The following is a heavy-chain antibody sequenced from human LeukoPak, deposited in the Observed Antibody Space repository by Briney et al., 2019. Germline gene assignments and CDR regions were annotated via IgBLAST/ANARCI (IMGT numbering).Heavy chain of an antibody. V-gene: IGHV4-59*01. CDR3: ARGILTGPIRFDP. D-gene: IGHD3-9*01. J-gene: IGHJ5*02. CDR1: GGSITNYY. Sequence: SETLSLTCSVSGGSITNYYWSWIRQSPGKGLEWIGYISYSGRTNYNPSLKSRVSISLDTSKNQFSLKLSSVTAADTAVYYCARGILTGPIRFDPWGQGTLVTVSS. CDR2: ISYSGRT.